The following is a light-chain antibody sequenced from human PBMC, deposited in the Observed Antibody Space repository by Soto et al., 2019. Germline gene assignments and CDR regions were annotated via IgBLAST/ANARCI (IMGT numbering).Light chain of an antibody. CDR1: SSDVGAYNY. Sequence: QSALTQPASVSGSHGRSITISCTGTSSDVGAYNYVSWYQQHPGKAPKLMIYEVSYRPSGVSNRFSGSKSGNTASLTISGLQAEDEADYYCSSYTTSSTLVFGGGTKMTVL. V-gene: IGLV2-14*01. CDR3: SSYTTSSTLV. J-gene: IGLJ3*02. CDR2: EVS.